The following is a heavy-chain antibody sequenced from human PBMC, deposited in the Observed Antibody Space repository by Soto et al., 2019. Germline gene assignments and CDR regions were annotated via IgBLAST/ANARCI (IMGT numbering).Heavy chain of an antibody. Sequence: SETLSLTCTVSGGSITSHYWSWIRQPPGKGLEWIGYIFYSGTTNYNPSLKSRVTISVDTSKNQFSLRLSSVTAADTAVYYCARDRSGDYCSGGSCYSGGNWFDPWGQGTLVTVSS. CDR3: ARDRSGDYCSGGSCYSGGNWFDP. J-gene: IGHJ5*02. V-gene: IGHV4-59*11. CDR1: GGSITSHY. CDR2: IFYSGTT. D-gene: IGHD2-15*01.